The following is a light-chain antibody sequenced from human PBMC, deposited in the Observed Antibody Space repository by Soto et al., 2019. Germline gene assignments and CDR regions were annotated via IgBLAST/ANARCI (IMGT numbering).Light chain of an antibody. Sequence: QSALTQPASVSGSPGQSITISCTGTSSDVGAYRYVSWYQQHPGKVPKLLIYEVSNRPSGVSHRFSGSKSGNTASLTISGLQAEDEADYYCSSYTSSSPVVFGGGTKLTVL. CDR3: SSYTSSSPVV. J-gene: IGLJ2*01. V-gene: IGLV2-14*01. CDR1: SSDVGAYRY. CDR2: EVS.